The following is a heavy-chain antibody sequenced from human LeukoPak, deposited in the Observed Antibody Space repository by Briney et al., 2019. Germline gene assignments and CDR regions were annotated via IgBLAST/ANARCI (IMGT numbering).Heavy chain of an antibody. CDR1: GGYIITSGHY. CDR3: ARERSSSGGHNWFDP. J-gene: IGHJ5*02. D-gene: IGHD4-23*01. Sequence: SETLSFTCTVSGGYIITSGHYWGWIRQPPGKGLEWIGSVYYTRVTSTNPFFRSRMSISVDTSKNQFSLNLTSVTAADAAVYYCARERSSSGGHNWFDPWGQGTLVTVSS. V-gene: IGHV4-39*07. CDR2: VYYTRVT.